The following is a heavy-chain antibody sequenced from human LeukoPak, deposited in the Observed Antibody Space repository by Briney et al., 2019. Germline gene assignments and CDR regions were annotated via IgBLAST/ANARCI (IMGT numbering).Heavy chain of an antibody. J-gene: IGHJ6*02. CDR1: GGSLSSYY. D-gene: IGHD3-9*01. Sequence: SETLSLTCTVSGGSLSSYYWSWIRQPAGKGLEWIGRIYTSGSTNYNPSLKSRVTMSVDTSKNQFSLKLSSVTAADTAVYYCARGYYDILTGPYYYYGMDVWGQGTTVTVSS. CDR2: IYTSGST. V-gene: IGHV4-4*07. CDR3: ARGYYDILTGPYYYYGMDV.